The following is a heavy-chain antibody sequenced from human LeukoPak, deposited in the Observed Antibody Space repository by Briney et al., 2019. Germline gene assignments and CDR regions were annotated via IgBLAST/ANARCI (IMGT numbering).Heavy chain of an antibody. D-gene: IGHD3-16*01. V-gene: IGHV4-61*01. CDR3: AARGGPKLDY. Sequence: SETLSLTCSVSGVSVSSDPYYWAWFRQSPGKGLEWIAYIYYTGITNYDSSLRSRVTLSVDTSKNQFSLKLKSVTSADTAVYYWAARGGPKLDYWGQGALVIVSS. J-gene: IGHJ4*02. CDR1: GVSVSSDPYY. CDR2: IYYTGIT.